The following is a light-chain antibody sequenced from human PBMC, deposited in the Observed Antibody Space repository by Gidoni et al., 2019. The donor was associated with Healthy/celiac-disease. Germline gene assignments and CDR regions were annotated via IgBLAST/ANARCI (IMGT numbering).Light chain of an antibody. CDR1: QSVLYSSNNKNY. Sequence: DIVMNQSPDSLAVSLGERATINCKSSQSVLYSSNNKNYLAWYQQKPGQPPKLLIYWASTRESGVPDRFSVSGSGTDFTLTISSLQAEDVAVYYCQQYYSTPYTFGQGTKLEIK. CDR3: QQYYSTPYT. J-gene: IGKJ2*01. V-gene: IGKV4-1*01. CDR2: WAS.